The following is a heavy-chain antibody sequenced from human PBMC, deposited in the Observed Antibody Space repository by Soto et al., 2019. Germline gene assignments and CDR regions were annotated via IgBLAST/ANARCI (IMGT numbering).Heavy chain of an antibody. CDR2: IHYSGNT. V-gene: IGHV4-59*01. Sequence: SETLSLTCSVSGGSISDYHWSWIRQPPGKGLEWIGYIHYSGNTDYNPSLKSRLTISADTSKNQFSLSLSSVTAADTAVYYCARGRRGYNYGPYFEFWGQGTLVTVSS. D-gene: IGHD5-18*01. J-gene: IGHJ4*02. CDR3: ARGRRGYNYGPYFEF. CDR1: GGSISDYH.